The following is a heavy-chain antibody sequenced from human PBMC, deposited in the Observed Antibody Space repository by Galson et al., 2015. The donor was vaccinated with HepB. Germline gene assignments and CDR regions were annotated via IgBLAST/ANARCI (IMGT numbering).Heavy chain of an antibody. D-gene: IGHD3-10*01. J-gene: IGHJ4*02. CDR2: ITSSGNTI. Sequence: SLRLSCAASGFTFSSYEMNWVRQAPGKGLEWVSYITSSGNTIYYADSVKGRFTISRNNAKNSLSLQMNSLSAEDTAVYYCARPALVRGAPLGDWGQGTLVTVSS. V-gene: IGHV3-48*03. CDR1: GFTFSSYE. CDR3: ARPALVRGAPLGD.